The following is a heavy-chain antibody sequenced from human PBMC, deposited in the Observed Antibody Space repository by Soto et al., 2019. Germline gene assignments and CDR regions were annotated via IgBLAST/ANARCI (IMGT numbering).Heavy chain of an antibody. V-gene: IGHV3-48*02. CDR1: GFTFSTYS. CDR3: AREGGNYGAAFDY. Sequence: EVQLVESGGGLVQPGGSLRLSCAASGFTFSTYSMNWVRQAPGKGLEWVSYISSSSSTIYYADSVKGRFTISRDNAKNSLYLQMSSLGDEDTAVYYCAREGGNYGAAFDYWGQGTLVTVSS. CDR2: ISSSSSTI. D-gene: IGHD1-7*01. J-gene: IGHJ4*02.